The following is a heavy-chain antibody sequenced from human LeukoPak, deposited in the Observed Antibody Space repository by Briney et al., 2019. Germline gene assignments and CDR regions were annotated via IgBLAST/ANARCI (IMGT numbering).Heavy chain of an antibody. V-gene: IGHV4-59*01. CDR1: GGSMSPYH. J-gene: IGHJ6*02. D-gene: IGHD3-3*01. CDR3: ARQGDQRITIFGVAPPGGMDV. CDR2: IYYSGST. Sequence: SETLSLTCTVSGGSMSPYHWGWIRQPPGKGLEWTGYIYYSGSTNYNPSLKSRVTISVDTSKNQFSLKLSSVTAADTAVYYCARQGDQRITIFGVAPPGGMDVWGQGTTVTVSS.